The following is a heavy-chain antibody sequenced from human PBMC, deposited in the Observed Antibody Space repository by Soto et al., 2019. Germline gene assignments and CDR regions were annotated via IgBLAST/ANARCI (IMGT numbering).Heavy chain of an antibody. J-gene: IGHJ6*03. Sequence: PSETLSLTCTVSGGSISSSSYYWGWIRQPPGKGLEWIGSIYYSGSTYYNPSLKSRVTISVDTSKNQFSLKLSSVTAADTAVYYCASHHPRNCYYYMDVWGKGTTVTVSS. CDR2: IYYSGST. V-gene: IGHV4-39*01. CDR3: ASHHPRNCYYYMDV. CDR1: GGSISSSSYY.